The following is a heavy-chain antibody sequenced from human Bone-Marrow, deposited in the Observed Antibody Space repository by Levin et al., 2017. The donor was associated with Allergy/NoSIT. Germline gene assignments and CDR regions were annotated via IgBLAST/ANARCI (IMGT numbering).Heavy chain of an antibody. CDR1: GYTFTSYT. CDR2: INLGNGDR. Sequence: ASVKVSCKASGYTFTSYTMHWVRQAPGQSLEWIGWINLGNGDRRYSQTFQDRVTFTGDTPASTAYLELDNLRSEDTAVYYCARSPIVGIKGGVDYWGQGTLVTVSS. CDR3: ARSPIVGIKGGVDY. D-gene: IGHD1-26*01. V-gene: IGHV1-3*01. J-gene: IGHJ4*02.